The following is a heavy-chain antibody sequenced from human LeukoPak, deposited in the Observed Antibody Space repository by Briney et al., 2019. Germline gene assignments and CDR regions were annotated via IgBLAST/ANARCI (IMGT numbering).Heavy chain of an antibody. V-gene: IGHV1-18*01. Sequence: ASVKVSCKASGYTFTSYGISWVRQAPGQGLEWMGWISAYNGNTNYAQKLQGRVTMTTDTSTSTAYMELRSLRSDDTAVYYCARDWAIFGVVINPPFDYWGQGTLVTVSS. CDR3: ARDWAIFGVVINPPFDY. D-gene: IGHD3-3*01. CDR2: ISAYNGNT. CDR1: GYTFTSYG. J-gene: IGHJ4*02.